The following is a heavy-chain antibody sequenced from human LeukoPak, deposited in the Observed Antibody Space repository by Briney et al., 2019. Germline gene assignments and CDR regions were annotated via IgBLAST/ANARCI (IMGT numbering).Heavy chain of an antibody. J-gene: IGHJ4*02. D-gene: IGHD3-10*01. CDR1: GDRVSSNSAA. Sequence: SQTLSLTCALSGDRVSSNSAAWNWIRQSPSRGLEWLGRTYYRSKWYNDYAVSVKSRITINPDTSKNQFSLQLNSVTPEDTAVYYCARAQYGSGSHIELNYWGQGTLVTVSS. V-gene: IGHV6-1*01. CDR2: TYYRSKWYN. CDR3: ARAQYGSGSHIELNY.